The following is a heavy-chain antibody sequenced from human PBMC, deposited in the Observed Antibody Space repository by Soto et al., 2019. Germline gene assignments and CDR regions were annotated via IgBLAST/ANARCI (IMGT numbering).Heavy chain of an antibody. Sequence: TLSLTCTVSGGSIGSGGYYWVCIRQHPGKGLELIGYIYYSGSTYYNPSLKSRVTISVDTSKNQFSLKLSSVTAADTAVYYCARTIAARLHFDYWGQGTLVTVSS. CDR1: GGSIGSGGYY. D-gene: IGHD6-6*01. CDR2: IYYSGST. J-gene: IGHJ4*02. CDR3: ARTIAARLHFDY. V-gene: IGHV4-31*03.